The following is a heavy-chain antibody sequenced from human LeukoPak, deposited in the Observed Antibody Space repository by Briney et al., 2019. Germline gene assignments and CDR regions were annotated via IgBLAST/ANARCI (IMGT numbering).Heavy chain of an antibody. J-gene: IGHJ6*03. D-gene: IGHD6-13*01. Sequence: GASVKVSCKASGYTFTGYYMHWVRQAPGQGLEWMGWINPNSGGTNYAQKFQGRVTMTRDTSISTAYMELSRLRSDDTAVYYCARDSLDSSSWYYYYYYYMDVWGKGATVTISS. V-gene: IGHV1-2*02. CDR2: INPNSGGT. CDR1: GYTFTGYY. CDR3: ARDSLDSSSWYYYYYYYMDV.